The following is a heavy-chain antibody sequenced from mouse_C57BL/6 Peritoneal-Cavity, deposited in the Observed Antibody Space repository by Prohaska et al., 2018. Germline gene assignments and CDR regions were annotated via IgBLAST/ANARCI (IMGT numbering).Heavy chain of an antibody. D-gene: IGHD1-1*01. CDR2: IFPGSGST. CDR3: ARGQFITTVVAFDY. J-gene: IGHJ2*01. V-gene: IGHV1-75*01. Sequence: VKQRPGQGLEWIGWIFPGSGSTYYNEKFKGKATLTVDKSSSTAYMLLSSLTSEDSVVYFCARGQFITTVVAFDYWGQGTTLTVSS.